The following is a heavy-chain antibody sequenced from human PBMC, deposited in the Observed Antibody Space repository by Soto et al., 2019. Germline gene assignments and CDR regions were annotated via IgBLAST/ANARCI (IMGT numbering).Heavy chain of an antibody. D-gene: IGHD6-13*01. CDR1: GGSISSGGYY. CDR3: ASTHTAAGTSDRDNWFDP. V-gene: IGHV4-31*03. J-gene: IGHJ5*02. CDR2: IYYSGST. Sequence: SETLSLTCTVSGGSISSGGYYWSWIRQHPGKGLEWIGYIYYSGSTYYNPSLKSRVTISVDTSKNQFSLKLSSVTAADTAVYYCASTHTAAGTSDRDNWFDPWGQGTLVTVSS.